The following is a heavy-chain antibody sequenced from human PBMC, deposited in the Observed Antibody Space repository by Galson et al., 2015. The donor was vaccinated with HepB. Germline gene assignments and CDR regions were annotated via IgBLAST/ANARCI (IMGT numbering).Heavy chain of an antibody. Sequence: PALVKPTQTLTLTCTFSGLSLSTSGMRVSWIRQPPGKAREWLARIDWDDDKFYSPSLKTRLIISKDTSKNQVVLTMTNMDPVDTATYYCARMALCSGGSCNRYWYFDLWGRGTLVTVSS. CDR1: GLSLSTSGMR. J-gene: IGHJ2*01. V-gene: IGHV2-70*04. D-gene: IGHD2-15*01. CDR2: IDWDDDK. CDR3: ARMALCSGGSCNRYWYFDL.